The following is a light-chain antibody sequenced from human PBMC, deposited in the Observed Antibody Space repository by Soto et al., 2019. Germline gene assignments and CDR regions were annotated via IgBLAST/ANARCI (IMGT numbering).Light chain of an antibody. V-gene: IGKV1-27*01. CDR3: QKYNSAPWT. Sequence: DIQRTQSPSSLSASVGDRVTITCRASQGISNYLAWYQQKPGKVPKLLIYAASTLQSGVPSRFSGSGSGTDFTLPISSLQPEDVATYYCQKYNSAPWTFGQGTKVDIK. J-gene: IGKJ1*01. CDR1: QGISNY. CDR2: AAS.